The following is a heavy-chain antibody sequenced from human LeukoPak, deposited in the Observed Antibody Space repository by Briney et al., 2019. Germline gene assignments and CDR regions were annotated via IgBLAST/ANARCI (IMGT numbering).Heavy chain of an antibody. D-gene: IGHD3-10*01. CDR2: TYYRSKWYK. CDR1: GDSVSRNSVA. V-gene: IGHV6-1*01. CDR3: ARVEYFGSGSYRFDP. Sequence: SPSLSLTCAISGDSVSRNSVAWTWLRQSPSRGLEWLGRTYYRSKWYKEYAASVRSRITISPDTSKNQFSLQLNSVTPEDTAVYYCARVEYFGSGSYRFDPWGQGTLVTVSS. J-gene: IGHJ5*02.